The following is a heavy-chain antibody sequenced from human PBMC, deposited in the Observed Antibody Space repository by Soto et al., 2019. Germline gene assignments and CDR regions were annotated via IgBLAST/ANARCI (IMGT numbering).Heavy chain of an antibody. D-gene: IGHD3-3*01. CDR1: GYTFTSYD. J-gene: IGHJ4*02. CDR3: AGTYYDFWSGYYTDY. CDR2: MNPNSGNT. V-gene: IGHV1-8*01. Sequence: GASVKVSCKASGYTFTSYDINWVRQATGQGLEWMGWMNPNSGNTGCAQKFQGRVTMTRNTSISTAYMELSSLRSEDTAVYYCAGTYYDFWSGYYTDYWGQGTLVTVSS.